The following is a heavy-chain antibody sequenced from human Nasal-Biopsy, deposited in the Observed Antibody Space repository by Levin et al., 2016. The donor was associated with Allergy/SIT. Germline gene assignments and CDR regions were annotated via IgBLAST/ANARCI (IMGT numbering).Heavy chain of an antibody. CDR3: ARGPPAFDY. Sequence: GSLRLSCAVYGESFTDYYWSWIRQSPGRGLEWIAEVTPSATTNYNPSLKSRVTLSVDMSKNQFSLTLTSLTAADTAVYYCARGPPAFDYWGQGTVVTVSS. CDR2: VTPSATT. J-gene: IGHJ4*02. V-gene: IGHV4-34*01. CDR1: GESFTDYY.